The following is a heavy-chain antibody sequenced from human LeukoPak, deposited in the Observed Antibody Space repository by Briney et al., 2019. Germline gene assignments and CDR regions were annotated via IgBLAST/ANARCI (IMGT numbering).Heavy chain of an antibody. CDR1: GFTFSHYN. Sequence: GGSLRLSCAASGFTFSHYNMNWVRQAPGKGLEWVSYISPSGSTTHYADSVKGRFTISRDNAKNSLYLQMNSLRAEDTAVYSCAREGSSTADFDYWGQGTLVTVSS. V-gene: IGHV3-48*03. D-gene: IGHD2-2*01. CDR3: AREGSSTADFDY. CDR2: ISPSGSTT. J-gene: IGHJ4*02.